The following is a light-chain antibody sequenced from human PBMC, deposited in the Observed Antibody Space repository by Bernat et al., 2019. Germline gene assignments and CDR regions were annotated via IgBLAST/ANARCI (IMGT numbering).Light chain of an antibody. J-gene: IGLJ3*02. CDR2: ANS. CDR1: SSNIGAGYD. V-gene: IGLV1-40*01. CDR3: QSYDFSLSGCV. Sequence: QSVLTQSPSVSGAPGQRVTISCTGSSSNIGAGYDVHWYQQLPGTAPKLLIYANSNRPSGVPDRFSGSKSGTSASLAITGLQAEDEADYYCQSYDFSLSGCVFGGGTKLTVL.